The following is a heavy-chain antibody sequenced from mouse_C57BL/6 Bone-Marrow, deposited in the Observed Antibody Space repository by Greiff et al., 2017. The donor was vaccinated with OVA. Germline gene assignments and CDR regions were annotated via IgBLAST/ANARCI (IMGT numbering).Heavy chain of an antibody. CDR2: INPSSGHT. D-gene: IGHD1-1*01. CDR1: GYTFTSYT. J-gene: IGHJ4*01. Sequence: QVQLQQSGAELARPGASVKMSCKASGYTFTSYTMHWVKQRPGQGLAWIGYINPSSGHTKYNQKFKDKATLTADKSSSTAYMQLSSLTSEDSAVYYCAIPSITTVEGLAMDYWGQGTSVTVSS. CDR3: AIPSITTVEGLAMDY. V-gene: IGHV1-4*01.